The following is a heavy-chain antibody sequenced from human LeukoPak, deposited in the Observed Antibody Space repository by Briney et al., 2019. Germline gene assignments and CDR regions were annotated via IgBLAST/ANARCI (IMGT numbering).Heavy chain of an antibody. J-gene: IGHJ5*02. CDR3: ARYGYDSGRGFDP. V-gene: IGHV3-74*01. CDR1: GLPLRSFW. D-gene: IGHD3-10*01. CDR2: ISEDGSST. Sequence: GGSLRLSCAPSGLPLRSFWVHCVRHPRGKGRVWVSRISEDGSSTIYAAPVEGRFITSRNNTDNTLYLQMNSLRVEDTAVYYCARYGYDSGRGFDPWGQGTLVTVST.